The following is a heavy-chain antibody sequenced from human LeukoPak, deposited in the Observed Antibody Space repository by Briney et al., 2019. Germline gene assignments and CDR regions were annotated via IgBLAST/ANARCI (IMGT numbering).Heavy chain of an antibody. J-gene: IGHJ4*02. CDR2: ISLTGLT. CDR1: GGSISNTNW. D-gene: IGHD2-8*01. Sequence: SETLSLTCGVSGGSISNTNWWSWVRHPPGPGLEWISEISLTGLTHYNPSLESRVTVSLDKSKNQLSLNLTSVTAADTAVYYCSRENGAFSPFGYWGQGTLVTVLS. V-gene: IGHV4-4*02. CDR3: SRENGAFSPFGY.